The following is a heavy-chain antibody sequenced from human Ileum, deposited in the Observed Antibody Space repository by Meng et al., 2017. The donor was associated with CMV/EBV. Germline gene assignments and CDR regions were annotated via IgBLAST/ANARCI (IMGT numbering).Heavy chain of an antibody. CDR1: GSFSPYT. V-gene: IGHV4-34*01. CDR3: VTADHHAIKY. J-gene: IGHJ4*02. CDR2: INQYGST. D-gene: IGHD5-12*01. Sequence: QVQIQQWGAGLLKPSETLSLTCSLGGSFSPYTWSWIRQAPGKGLEWIGEINQYGSTNFTPSVKSRVTISRDTSKNQFSLRLNSVTAADAAVYYCVTADHHAIKYWGQGTLVTVSS.